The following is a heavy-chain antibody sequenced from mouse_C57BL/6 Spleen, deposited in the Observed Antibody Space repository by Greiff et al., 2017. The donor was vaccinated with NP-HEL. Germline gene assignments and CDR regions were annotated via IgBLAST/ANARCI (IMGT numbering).Heavy chain of an antibody. Sequence: EVNLVESGGGLVQPGGSLKLSCAASGFTFSDYYMYWVRQTPEKRLEWVAYISNGGGSTYYPDTVKGRFTISRDNAKNTLYLQMSRLKSEDTAMYYCARRDGTDWYFDVWGTGTTVTVSS. CDR3: ARRDGTDWYFDV. CDR2: ISNGGGST. J-gene: IGHJ1*03. V-gene: IGHV5-12*01. CDR1: GFTFSDYY. D-gene: IGHD2-1*01.